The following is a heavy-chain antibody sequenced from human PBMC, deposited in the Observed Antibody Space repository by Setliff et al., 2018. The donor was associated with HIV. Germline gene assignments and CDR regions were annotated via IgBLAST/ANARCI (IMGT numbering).Heavy chain of an antibody. Sequence: GGSLRLSCAASGFTFSDYYMSWIRQAPGKGLEWVSYISSSGSTIYYADSVKGRFTISRDNAKNSLYLQMNSLRAEDTAMYYCARYNWNPLGYRFDYWGQGTLVTVSS. D-gene: IGHD1-20*01. CDR2: ISSSGSTI. CDR3: ARYNWNPLGYRFDY. CDR1: GFTFSDYY. J-gene: IGHJ4*02. V-gene: IGHV3-11*01.